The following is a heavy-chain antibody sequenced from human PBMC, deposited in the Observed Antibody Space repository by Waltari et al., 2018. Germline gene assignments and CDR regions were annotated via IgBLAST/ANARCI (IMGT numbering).Heavy chain of an antibody. D-gene: IGHD3-3*01. Sequence: EVQLVESGGGLVQPGGSLRLSCAASGFTFSSYSMNWVRQAPGKGLEWVSYISSSSSTIYYADSVKGRFTISRDNAKNSLYLQMNSLRAEDTAVYYCARDRRWDFWSGYPDYWGQGTLVTVSS. CDR1: GFTFSSYS. J-gene: IGHJ4*02. CDR3: ARDRRWDFWSGYPDY. CDR2: ISSSSSTI. V-gene: IGHV3-48*04.